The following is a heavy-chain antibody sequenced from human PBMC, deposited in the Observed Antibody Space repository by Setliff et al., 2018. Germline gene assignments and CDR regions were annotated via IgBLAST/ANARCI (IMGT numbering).Heavy chain of an antibody. CDR1: GFTFSSYA. CDR3: ASYGSWYERAYYYGMDV. CDR2: IYSGGST. D-gene: IGHD6-13*01. V-gene: IGHV3-53*01. J-gene: IGHJ6*02. Sequence: GGSLRLSCAASGFTFSSYAMSWVRQAPGKGLEWVSVIYSGGSTYHADSVKGRFTISRDNSKNTLYLQMNSLRAEDTAVYYCASYGSWYERAYYYGMDVWGQGTTVTVSS.